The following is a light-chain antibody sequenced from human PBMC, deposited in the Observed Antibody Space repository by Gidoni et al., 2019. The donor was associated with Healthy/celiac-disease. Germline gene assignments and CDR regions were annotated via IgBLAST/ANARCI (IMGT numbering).Light chain of an antibody. Sequence: DIQMTQSPSTLSASVGDRVTITCRASQSISSWLAWYQQKPGKAPKLLIYKASSLESGVPSRFSRSGSVTEFTLTISILQPDDFATYYCQQYNSYKVTFGQGTRLEIK. CDR2: KAS. CDR3: QQYNSYKVT. CDR1: QSISSW. J-gene: IGKJ5*01. V-gene: IGKV1-5*03.